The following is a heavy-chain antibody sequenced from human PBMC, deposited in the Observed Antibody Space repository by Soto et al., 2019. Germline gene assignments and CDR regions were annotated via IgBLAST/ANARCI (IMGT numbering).Heavy chain of an antibody. Sequence: GGSLRLSCAASGFTFSSYAMNWVRQAPGKGLEWVSVISGSGGSASYADSVQGRFTISRDNSKNTLYLQMNSLRAEDTAIYYCVREDSAWDSRGSFDFWGRGTMVTVSS. D-gene: IGHD6-19*01. V-gene: IGHV3-23*01. CDR1: GFTFSSYA. CDR2: ISGSGGSA. CDR3: VREDSAWDSRGSFDF. J-gene: IGHJ3*01.